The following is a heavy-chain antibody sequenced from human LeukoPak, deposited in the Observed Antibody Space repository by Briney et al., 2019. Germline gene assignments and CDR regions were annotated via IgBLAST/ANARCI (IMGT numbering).Heavy chain of an antibody. CDR2: INHSGST. V-gene: IGHV4-34*01. Sequence: SETLSVTCAVYGGSFSGYYWSWIRQPPGKGLEWIGEINHSGSTNYNPSLKSRVTIPVDTSKNQFSLKLSSVTAADTAVYYCARTRPPAGDFDYWGQGTLVTVSS. CDR3: ARTRPPAGDFDY. D-gene: IGHD2-2*01. CDR1: GGSFSGYY. J-gene: IGHJ4*02.